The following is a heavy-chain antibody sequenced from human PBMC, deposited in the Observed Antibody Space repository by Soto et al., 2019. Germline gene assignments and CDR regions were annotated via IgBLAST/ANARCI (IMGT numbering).Heavy chain of an antibody. CDR3: AMGELSPFDI. J-gene: IGHJ3*02. V-gene: IGHV1-8*01. Sequence: QLQLVQSGTEVKTPGASVKVSCKASGHTFSNTDVNWVRHATGQGPEWMGWMNPKSGNVGYAQKFRGRVTMTRNTSTSTAYMGLNSLTSEDTAVYYCAMGELSPFDIWGQGTVVTVSS. CDR1: GHTFSNTD. CDR2: MNPKSGNV. D-gene: IGHD3-16*02.